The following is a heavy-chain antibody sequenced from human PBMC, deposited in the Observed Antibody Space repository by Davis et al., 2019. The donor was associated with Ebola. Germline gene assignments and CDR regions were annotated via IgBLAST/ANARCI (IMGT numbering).Heavy chain of an antibody. D-gene: IGHD3-10*01. J-gene: IGHJ4*02. CDR1: GGSVTAGNHY. CDR3: ARHQGSWSFYYVDY. CDR2: VYYSGST. V-gene: IGHV4-39*01. Sequence: PSETLSLTCTVSGGSVTAGNHYWTWIRQPPGKGLEWIGSVYYSGSTYYNPSLKSRVTMSVDRSKNQFSLKVSSVTAADTAVYHCARHQGSWSFYYVDYWGQGTLVTVSS.